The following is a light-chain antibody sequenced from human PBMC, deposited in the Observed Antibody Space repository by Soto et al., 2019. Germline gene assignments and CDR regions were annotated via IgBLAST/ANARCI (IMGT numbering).Light chain of an antibody. CDR1: QSVGNNF. CDR2: GAS. CDR3: HQYAASPRT. Sequence: EIELTQSPGTLSLSPGERATLSCWASQSVGNNFLAWYQHKPGQAPRRLIYGASNRATGIPDRFSGSGSGTDFPLTISRLEPEDVAVYYCHQYAASPRTFGQGTKVEIK. J-gene: IGKJ1*01. V-gene: IGKV3-20*01.